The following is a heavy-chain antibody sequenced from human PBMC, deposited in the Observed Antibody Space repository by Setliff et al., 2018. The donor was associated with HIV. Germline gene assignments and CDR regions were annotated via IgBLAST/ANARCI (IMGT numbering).Heavy chain of an antibody. Sequence: SETLSLTCTVSGGSISSYYWSWIRQPAGKGLEWIGHIYYSGITNYNPSLKSRVTISVDTSKNQFSLKLRSVTAADTAVYYCARAIQPYYMDVWGKGTTVTVSS. V-gene: IGHV4-59*01. J-gene: IGHJ6*03. CDR1: GGSISSYY. CDR3: ARAIQPYYMDV. CDR2: IYYSGIT.